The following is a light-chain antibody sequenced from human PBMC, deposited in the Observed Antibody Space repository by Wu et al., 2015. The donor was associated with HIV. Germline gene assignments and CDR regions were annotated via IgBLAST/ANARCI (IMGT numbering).Light chain of an antibody. CDR2: SAY. CDR1: RTLVI. J-gene: IGKJ1*01. CDR3: QKYNSAPWT. Sequence: GDRVXIDLRRVRTLVIFSPGSAEPGQVPKLLIYSAYTLQSGVPSRFSGSGSGTDFTLTITNLQPEDVATYYCQKYNSAPWTFGPGTKV. V-gene: IGKV1-27*01.